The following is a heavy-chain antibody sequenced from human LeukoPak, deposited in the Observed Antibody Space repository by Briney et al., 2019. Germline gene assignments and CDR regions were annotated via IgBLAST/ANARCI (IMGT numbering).Heavy chain of an antibody. V-gene: IGHV3-23*01. J-gene: IGHJ4*02. CDR1: GFTFSSHA. D-gene: IGHD3-3*01. Sequence: GGSLRLSCAASGFTFSSHALSWVRQAPGKGLEWVSAISGSGGSTYYADSVKGRSTISRDNSKNTLYLQMNSLRAEDTAVYYCAKNVRNYDFWSGYYTGEDYWGQGTLVTVSS. CDR3: AKNVRNYDFWSGYYTGEDY. CDR2: ISGSGGST.